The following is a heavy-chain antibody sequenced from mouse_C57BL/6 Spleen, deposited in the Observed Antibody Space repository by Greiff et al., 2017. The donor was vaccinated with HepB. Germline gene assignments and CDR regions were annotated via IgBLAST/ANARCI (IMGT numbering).Heavy chain of an antibody. Sequence: QVQLQQSGPELVKPGASVKISCKASGYAFSSSWMNWVKQRPGKGLEWIGRIYPGDGDTNYNGKFKGKATLTADKSSSTAYMQLSSLASEDSAVYFWARGGDGYYGGFAYWGQGTLVTVSA. J-gene: IGHJ3*01. CDR1: GYAFSSSW. V-gene: IGHV1-82*01. CDR2: IYPGDGDT. CDR3: ARGGDGYYGGFAY. D-gene: IGHD2-3*01.